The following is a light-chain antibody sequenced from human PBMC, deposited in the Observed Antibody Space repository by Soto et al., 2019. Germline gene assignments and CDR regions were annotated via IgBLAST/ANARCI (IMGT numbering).Light chain of an antibody. CDR3: QSYDSSLSGLL. CDR1: SSNIGAGYD. Sequence: QSVLTQPPSVSGAPGQRVTISCTGSSSNIGAGYDVHWYQQLPGTAPKLLIYGNSNRPSGVPDRFSGSKSGTSASLAITGLQAEDEADYYFQSYDSSLSGLLFGGGTKLTVL. CDR2: GNS. V-gene: IGLV1-40*01. J-gene: IGLJ2*01.